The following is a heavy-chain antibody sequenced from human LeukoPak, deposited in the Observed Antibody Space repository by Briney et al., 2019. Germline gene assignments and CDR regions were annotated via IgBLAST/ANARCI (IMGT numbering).Heavy chain of an antibody. CDR3: TTELRWLLLL. V-gene: IGHV3-15*01. J-gene: IGHJ4*02. D-gene: IGHD3-22*01. CDR1: GFSFSNAW. CDR2: INSKTDGGTT. Sequence: GASQTPSCAAAGFSFSNAWMSWVRQAPGKGREWGGRINSKTDGGTTDYAAPVKGRFTISRDDSKNTLYLQMNSLKTEDTAVYYCTTELRWLLLLWGQGTLVTVSS.